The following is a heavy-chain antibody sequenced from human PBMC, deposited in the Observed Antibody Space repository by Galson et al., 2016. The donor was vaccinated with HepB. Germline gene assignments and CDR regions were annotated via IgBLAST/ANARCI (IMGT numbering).Heavy chain of an antibody. CDR3: ARVPRRGDYDYVWGSYRSDYYYSGMDV. V-gene: IGHV1-3*01. Sequence: QSGAEVKKPGASVKVSCKASGYTYKTYGITWVRQAPGQGLEWMGWINAANGNTKYSQKFQGRVTITRDTTARTAYMELSSLRYEDTAVYYCARVPRRGDYDYVWGSYRSDYYYSGMDVWGQGTTVTVSS. J-gene: IGHJ6*02. D-gene: IGHD3-16*02. CDR2: INAANGNT. CDR1: GYTYKTYG.